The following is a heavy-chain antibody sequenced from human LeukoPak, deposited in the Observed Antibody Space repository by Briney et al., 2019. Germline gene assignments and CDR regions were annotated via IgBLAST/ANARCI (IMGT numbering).Heavy chain of an antibody. J-gene: IGHJ4*02. CDR1: GFTFGDYA. V-gene: IGHV3-49*04. CDR2: IASETYGGTA. Sequence: GGSLRLSCTASGFTFGDYAVTWVRQAPGKGLEWVGFIASETYGGTAEYAASVKGRFTISRDDSKSIAYLQMNSPKTEDTAVYYCTRDRTPYYWGQGTLVTVSS. CDR3: TRDRTPYY.